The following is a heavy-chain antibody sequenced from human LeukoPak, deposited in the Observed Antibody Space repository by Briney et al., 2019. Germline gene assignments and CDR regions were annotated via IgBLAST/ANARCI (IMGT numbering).Heavy chain of an antibody. J-gene: IGHJ4*02. Sequence: GGSLRLSCAASGFTFSSYAMSWVRQAPGKGLEWVSAISGSGGSTYYADSVKGRFTISRDNSKNTLYLQMNSLRAEDTAVYYCAKDRGEVVVVAATGGYYFDYWGQGTLVTVSS. V-gene: IGHV3-23*01. D-gene: IGHD2-15*01. CDR3: AKDRGEVVVVAATGGYYFDY. CDR1: GFTFSSYA. CDR2: ISGSGGST.